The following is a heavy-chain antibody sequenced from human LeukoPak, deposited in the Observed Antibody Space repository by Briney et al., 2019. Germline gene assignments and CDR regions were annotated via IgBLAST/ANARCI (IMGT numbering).Heavy chain of an antibody. J-gene: IGHJ4*02. V-gene: IGHV3-21*01. CDR1: GFTFSSYS. D-gene: IGHD6-19*01. CDR2: ISASSNFI. Sequence: GGSLRLSCVVSGFTFSSYSMSWVRQAPGKGLEWVSSISASSNFISYADSVKGRFTISRDNAKKSLYLQMYSVRAEDTAVYYCARDPGYSSGWFDYWGQGALVTVSS. CDR3: ARDPGYSSGWFDY.